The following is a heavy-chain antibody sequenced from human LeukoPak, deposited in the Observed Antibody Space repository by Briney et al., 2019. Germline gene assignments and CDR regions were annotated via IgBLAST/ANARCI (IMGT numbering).Heavy chain of an antibody. CDR3: AKDANYFDSGSYLIPFDF. J-gene: IGHJ4*02. CDR1: GFTFSRNA. Sequence: GGSLRLSCAASGFTFSRNAMNWVRQAPGKGLEWVASISGNGVGTYYADSVKGRFNISRDNSRNTLYLQMNSLRTEDTAVYHCAKDANYFDSGSYLIPFDFWGQGTLVTVSS. D-gene: IGHD4/OR15-4a*01. CDR2: ISGNGVGT. V-gene: IGHV3-23*01.